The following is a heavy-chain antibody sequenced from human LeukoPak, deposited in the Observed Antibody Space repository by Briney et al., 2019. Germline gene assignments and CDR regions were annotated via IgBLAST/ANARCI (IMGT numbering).Heavy chain of an antibody. J-gene: IGHJ4*02. CDR1: GHTFTTYG. CDR2: ISTYNGNT. V-gene: IGHV1-18*01. Sequence: ASVKVSCRSSGHTFTTYGITWVRQAPGQGLEWMGWISTYNGNTNYAQKLQGRVTMTTDTSTSTAYMELRSLRSDDTAVYYCARDLISNCGGDCYSDYFDYWGQGTLVTVSS. CDR3: ARDLISNCGGDCYSDYFDY. D-gene: IGHD2-21*02.